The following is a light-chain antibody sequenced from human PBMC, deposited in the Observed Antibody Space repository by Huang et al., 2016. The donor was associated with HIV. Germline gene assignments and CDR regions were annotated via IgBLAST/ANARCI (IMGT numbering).Light chain of an antibody. CDR3: QQFNNWPPRFT. J-gene: IGKJ3*01. Sequence: EIVMTQSPATLSVSPGERATLSCRASQNIGYNLNWYQHKPGQGPRLLSCGACTRATGIPPRFSGSGSGTEFTLTISGLESEDFAVYYCQQFNNWPPRFTFGPGTTVDVK. V-gene: IGKV3-15*01. CDR1: QNIGYN. CDR2: GAC.